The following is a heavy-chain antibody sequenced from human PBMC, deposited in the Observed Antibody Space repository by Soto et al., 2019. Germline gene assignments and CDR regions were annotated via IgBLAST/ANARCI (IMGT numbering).Heavy chain of an antibody. CDR3: AHSDGGYEIIYFDF. J-gene: IGHJ4*02. V-gene: IGHV2-5*01. CDR2: IYSNDYR. Sequence: SGPTLVNPTQTLTLTCTFYGFSFTTAGVAVGWIRQTPGGALEWLTLIYSNDYRRFSPSLKTRLTITGRTSKNQVVLSLTNVDPGDTATYFCAHSDGGYEIIYFDFWGQGIPVTVSS. CDR1: GFSFTTAGVA. D-gene: IGHD5-12*01.